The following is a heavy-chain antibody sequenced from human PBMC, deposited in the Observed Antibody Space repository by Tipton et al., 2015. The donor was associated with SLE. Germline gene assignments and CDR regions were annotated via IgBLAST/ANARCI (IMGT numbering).Heavy chain of an antibody. V-gene: IGHV4-39*07. Sequence: TLSLTCTVSGGSISSGDYYWGWIRQPPGKGLEWIGSIYYSGSTNYNPSLKSRVTISVDTSKNQFSLKLSSVTAADTAVYYCARGGYSYGPRGPFDIWGQGTMVTISS. CDR3: ARGGYSYGPRGPFDI. CDR2: IYYSGST. CDR1: GGSISSGDYY. J-gene: IGHJ3*02. D-gene: IGHD5-18*01.